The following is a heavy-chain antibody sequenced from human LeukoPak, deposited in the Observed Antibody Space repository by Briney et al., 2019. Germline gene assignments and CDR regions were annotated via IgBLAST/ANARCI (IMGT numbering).Heavy chain of an antibody. D-gene: IGHD3-3*01. CDR2: IRATSGIT. J-gene: IGHJ6*02. CDR1: GFSFTDYA. Sequence: GGSLRLSCAASGFSFTDYAMSWVRQAPGKGLEWVSDIRATSGITYYADSVKGRFTISRDNSKKMLYLQMNSLRADDTALYYCARDPDFYDSLTFYGMDVWGQGTTVIVSS. CDR3: ARDPDFYDSLTFYGMDV. V-gene: IGHV3-23*01.